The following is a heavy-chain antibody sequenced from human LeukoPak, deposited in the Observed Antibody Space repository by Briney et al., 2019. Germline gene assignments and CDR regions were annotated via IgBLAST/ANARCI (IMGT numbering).Heavy chain of an antibody. V-gene: IGHV4-59*08. Sequence: SETLSLTCTVSGGSTSSNYWSWMRQPPGKGLEWIGNIYYSGSTNYNPSLKSRVTISVDTSKNQFSLKLSSVTAADTAVYYCTRHLPTTRYCSSTSCYRGAFDIWGQGTMVTVSS. CDR1: GGSTSSNY. J-gene: IGHJ3*02. CDR3: TRHLPTTRYCSSTSCYRGAFDI. D-gene: IGHD2-2*01. CDR2: IYYSGST.